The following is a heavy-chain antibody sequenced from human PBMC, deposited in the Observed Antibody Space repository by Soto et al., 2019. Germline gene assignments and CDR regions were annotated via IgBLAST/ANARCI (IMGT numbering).Heavy chain of an antibody. J-gene: IGHJ5*02. CDR1: GYTFTGYF. V-gene: IGHV1-2*02. D-gene: IGHD3-3*01. CDR3: ARGGGTILAPLP. CDR2: INSNSGAT. Sequence: QVQLMQSGAEVKKPGASVKVSCKASGYTFTGYFMHWVRQAPGQGLEWMGWINSNSGATKYAQKCQGRVTLSRDTSISTAYMELSGLRSDDTAVYYCARGGGTILAPLPWGQGTLVTVSS.